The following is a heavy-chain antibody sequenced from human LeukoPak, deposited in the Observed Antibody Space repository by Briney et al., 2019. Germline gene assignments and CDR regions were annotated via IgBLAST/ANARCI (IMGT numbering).Heavy chain of an antibody. V-gene: IGHV3-23*01. J-gene: IGHJ5*02. CDR1: GFTFSSNA. D-gene: IGHD3-22*01. CDR3: ARDLGQYYDTSDNWFDP. Sequence: GGSLRLSCAASGFTFSSNAMSWVRQAPGKGLEWVSAISVSGGSTYYADSVKGRFTISRDNSKNTLYLQMNSLRAEDTAVYYCARDLGQYYDTSDNWFDPWGQGTLVTVSS. CDR2: ISVSGGST.